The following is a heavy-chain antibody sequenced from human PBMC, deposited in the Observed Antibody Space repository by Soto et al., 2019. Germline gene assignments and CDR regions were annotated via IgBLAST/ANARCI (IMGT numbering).Heavy chain of an antibody. D-gene: IGHD5-12*01. J-gene: IGHJ4*02. V-gene: IGHV3-30-3*01. CDR3: ARGGGWEDGYKYYFDY. Sequence: QVQLVESGGGVVQPGRSLRLSCAASGFTFSSYAMHWVRQAPGKGLEWVAVISYDGSNKYYADSVKGRFTISRDNSKNTLYLQMNSLGAEDPAVYYCARGGGWEDGYKYYFDYWGQGTLVTVSS. CDR2: ISYDGSNK. CDR1: GFTFSSYA.